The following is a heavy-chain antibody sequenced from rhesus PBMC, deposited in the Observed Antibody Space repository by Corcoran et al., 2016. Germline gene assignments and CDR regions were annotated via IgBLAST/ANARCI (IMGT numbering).Heavy chain of an antibody. CDR2: IYGSSTST. Sequence: QVQLQESGPGVVKPSETLSLTCAVSGGSISDSYRWSWIRQPPGKGLEWIGNIYGSSTSTYYNPSLKSRVTISKDTSKNQFSLKLSSVTAADTAVYYCARLGYSYSYRDAFDFWGQGLRVTVSS. D-gene: IGHD5-12*01. CDR1: GGSISDSYR. J-gene: IGHJ3*01. CDR3: ARLGYSYSYRDAFDF. V-gene: IGHV4S10*01.